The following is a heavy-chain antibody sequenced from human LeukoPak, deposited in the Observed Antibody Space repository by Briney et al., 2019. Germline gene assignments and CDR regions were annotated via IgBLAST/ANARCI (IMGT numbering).Heavy chain of an antibody. CDR3: ARGVIVVPAAIAGGPRCDY. V-gene: IGHV4-34*01. J-gene: IGHJ4*02. CDR1: GGSFSGYY. CDR2: INHSGST. Sequence: SETLSLTCAVYGGSFSGYYWSWVRQPPGKGLEWIGEINHSGSTNYNPSLKSRVTISVDTTKNQFSLKLSSVTAADTAVYYCARGVIVVPAAIAGGPRCDYWGQGTLVTVSS. D-gene: IGHD2-2*02.